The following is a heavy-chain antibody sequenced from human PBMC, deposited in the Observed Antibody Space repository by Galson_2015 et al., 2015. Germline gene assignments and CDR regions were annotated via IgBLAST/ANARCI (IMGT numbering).Heavy chain of an antibody. CDR1: GGTFSSYA. CDR2: IIPIFGTA. Sequence: SVKVSCKASGGTFSSYAISWVRQAPGQGLEWMGGIIPIFGTANYAQKFQGRVTITADESTSTAYMELSSLRSEDTAVYYCARDRPSGYSSGPLRAWGQGTLVTVSS. J-gene: IGHJ5*02. CDR3: ARDRPSGYSSGPLRA. D-gene: IGHD6-19*01. V-gene: IGHV1-69*13.